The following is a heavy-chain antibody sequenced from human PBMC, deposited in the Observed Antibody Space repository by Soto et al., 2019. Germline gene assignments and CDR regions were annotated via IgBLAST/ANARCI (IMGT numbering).Heavy chain of an antibody. Sequence: QLQLQESGPGLVKPSETLSLTCTVSGGSISSSSYYWGWIRQPPGKGLEWIGSVYYSGSTYYNPSLKSRVTISVDTSKNQFSLKLSSVTAADTAVYYCARHYSDSSGYSGDAFDIWGQGTMVTVSS. CDR3: ARHYSDSSGYSGDAFDI. J-gene: IGHJ3*02. CDR1: GGSISSSSYY. D-gene: IGHD3-22*01. V-gene: IGHV4-39*01. CDR2: VYYSGST.